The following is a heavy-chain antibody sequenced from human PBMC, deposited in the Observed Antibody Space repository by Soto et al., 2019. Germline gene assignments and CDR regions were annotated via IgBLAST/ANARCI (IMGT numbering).Heavy chain of an antibody. V-gene: IGHV3-64*01. Sequence: PGGSLRLSCAASGFTFSSYAMHWVRQAPGKGLEYVSAISSNGGSTYYANSVKGRFTISRDNSKNTLYLQMGSLRAEDMAVYYCARGYSSGWGYYYYYGMDVWGQGTTVTVSS. CDR2: ISSNGGST. J-gene: IGHJ6*02. D-gene: IGHD6-19*01. CDR3: ARGYSSGWGYYYYYGMDV. CDR1: GFTFSSYA.